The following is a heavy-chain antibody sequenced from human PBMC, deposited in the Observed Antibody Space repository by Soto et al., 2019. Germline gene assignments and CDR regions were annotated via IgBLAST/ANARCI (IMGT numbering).Heavy chain of an antibody. J-gene: IGHJ6*02. CDR3: ARDLVGYSSSWFPMDV. Sequence: GASVKVSCKASGYTFTSYGISWVRQAPGQGLEWMGWISAYNGNTNYAQKLQGRVTMTTDTSTSTAYMELRSLRSDDTAVYYCARDLVGYSSSWFPMDVWGQGTTVTVSS. CDR2: ISAYNGNT. CDR1: GYTFTSYG. V-gene: IGHV1-18*01. D-gene: IGHD6-13*01.